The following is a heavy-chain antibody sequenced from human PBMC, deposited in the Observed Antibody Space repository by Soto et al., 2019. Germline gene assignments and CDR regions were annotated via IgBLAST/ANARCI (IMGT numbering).Heavy chain of an antibody. Sequence: ASMMVSCKNAEYTFTSYTMHWVRQAPGQRLEWMGWINGGNGNTKYSQKFQGRVTITRDTSASTASMELSSLRSDDTAVSYCARQLDGLYYYDFWGQGILDTVSS. CDR1: EYTFTSYT. CDR2: INGGNGNT. CDR3: ARQLDGLYYYDF. V-gene: IGHV1-3*01. J-gene: IGHJ4*01. D-gene: IGHD1-1*01.